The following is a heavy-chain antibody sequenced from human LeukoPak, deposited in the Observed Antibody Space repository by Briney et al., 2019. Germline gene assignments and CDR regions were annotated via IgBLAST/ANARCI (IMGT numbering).Heavy chain of an antibody. CDR3: ARAMPGYCSGGSCSLGAFDI. Sequence: SETLSLTCAVYGGSFSGYYWSWIRQPPGKGLEWIGEINHSGSTNYNPSLKSRVTISVDTSKNQFSLELSSVTAADTAVYYCARAMPGYCSGGSCSLGAFDIWGQGTMVTVSS. J-gene: IGHJ3*02. CDR2: INHSGST. D-gene: IGHD2-15*01. V-gene: IGHV4-34*01. CDR1: GGSFSGYY.